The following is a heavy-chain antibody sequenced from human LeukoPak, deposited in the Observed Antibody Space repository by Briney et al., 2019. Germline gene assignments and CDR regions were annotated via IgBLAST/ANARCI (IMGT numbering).Heavy chain of an antibody. CDR2: IYYSGST. V-gene: IGHV4-59*01. CDR1: GGSISSYY. J-gene: IGHJ4*02. CDR3: VGYSYAVGFDY. Sequence: SETLSLTCTVSGGSISSYYWSWIRQPPGKGLEWIGYIYYSGSTNYNSSLKSRVTISVNTSKNQFSLKLSSVTAADTAVYYCVGYSYAVGFDYWGQGTLVTVSS. D-gene: IGHD5-18*01.